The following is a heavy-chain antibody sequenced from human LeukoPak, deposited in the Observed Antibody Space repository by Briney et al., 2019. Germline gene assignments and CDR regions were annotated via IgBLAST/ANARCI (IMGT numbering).Heavy chain of an antibody. CDR2: INHSGST. V-gene: IGHV4-34*01. CDR1: GGSFSGYY. Sequence: SETLSLTCAVYGGSFSGYYWSWIRQPPGKGLEWNGEINHSGSTNYNPSLKSRVTISVDTSKNQFSLKLSSVTAADTAVYYCARVYEGVGATTGYFDYWGQGTLVTVSS. J-gene: IGHJ4*02. D-gene: IGHD1-26*01. CDR3: ARVYEGVGATTGYFDY.